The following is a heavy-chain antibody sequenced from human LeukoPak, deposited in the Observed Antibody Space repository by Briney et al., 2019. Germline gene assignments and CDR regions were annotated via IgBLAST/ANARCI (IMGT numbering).Heavy chain of an antibody. Sequence: SETLSLTCTVSGYSISSGYYWGWIRQPPGKGLEWIGSIYHSGSTYYNPSLKSRVTISVDTSKNQFSLKLSSVTAADTAVYYCAREAWYYYDHWGQGTLVTVSS. V-gene: IGHV4-38-2*02. D-gene: IGHD6-13*01. J-gene: IGHJ4*02. CDR3: AREAWYYYDH. CDR1: GYSISSGYY. CDR2: IYHSGST.